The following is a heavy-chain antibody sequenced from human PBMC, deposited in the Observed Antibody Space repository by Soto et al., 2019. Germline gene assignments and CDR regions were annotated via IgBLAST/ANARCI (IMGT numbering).Heavy chain of an antibody. V-gene: IGHV4-31*03. Sequence: QVQLQESGPGLAKPSQTLSLTCTVSGASLSSGGYYWTWIRQVPGKALEWIGYIFHTGTTFYNPSLKSRVVMSIEKSDNQFSLNLRSVTAADTAVYYCARGLDYDSKGRFLAAFDVWGQGTMVTVSS. J-gene: IGHJ3*01. D-gene: IGHD3-22*01. CDR1: GASLSSGGYY. CDR3: ARGLDYDSKGRFLAAFDV. CDR2: IFHTGTT.